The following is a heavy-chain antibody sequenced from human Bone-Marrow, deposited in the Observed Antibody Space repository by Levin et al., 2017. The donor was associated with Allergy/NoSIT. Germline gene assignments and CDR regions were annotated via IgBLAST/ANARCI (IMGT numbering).Heavy chain of an antibody. J-gene: IGHJ3*02. V-gene: IGHV3-23*01. Sequence: GESLKISCVTSAITLSNYDMTWVRQAPGKGLEWVSSISRGEGRTYDADSVRGRFTISRDDSKNTLFLQMSSLRAEDTAVYYCAKGTNAFDIWGQGTLVTVSS. CDR1: AITLSNYD. CDR2: ISRGEGRT. CDR3: AKGTNAFDI.